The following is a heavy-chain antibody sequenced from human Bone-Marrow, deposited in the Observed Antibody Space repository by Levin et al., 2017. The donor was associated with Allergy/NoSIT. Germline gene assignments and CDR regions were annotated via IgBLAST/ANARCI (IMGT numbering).Heavy chain of an antibody. V-gene: IGHV3-9*01. CDR2: SSWNSGGI. J-gene: IGHJ4*02. D-gene: IGHD3-9*01. Sequence: KGLXWVAGSSWNSGGIGYADSVKGRFTISRDNAKNFVYLQMNSLRAEDTALYYCVKDSYDILSGPFGYFDFWGQGTLLTVSS. CDR3: VKDSYDILSGPFGYFDF.